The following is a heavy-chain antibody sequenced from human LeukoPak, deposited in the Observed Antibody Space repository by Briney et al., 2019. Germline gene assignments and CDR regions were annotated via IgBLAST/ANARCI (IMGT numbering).Heavy chain of an antibody. CDR3: ARVQQPSGIQGYYYGLDV. CDR1: GFTFSSYE. CDR2: ISSGGSAT. Sequence: GGSLRLSCAASGFTFSSYEMKWVRQAPGKGLDWVSLISSGGSATYYADSVKGRFTISRDNAKSSLYLQMNSLRAEDTAVYYCARVQQPSGIQGYYYGLDVWGQGTTVTVSS. V-gene: IGHV3-48*03. J-gene: IGHJ6*02. D-gene: IGHD6-13*01.